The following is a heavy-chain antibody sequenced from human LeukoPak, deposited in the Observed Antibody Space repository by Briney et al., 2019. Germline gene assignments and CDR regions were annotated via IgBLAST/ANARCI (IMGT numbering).Heavy chain of an antibody. CDR1: GGSISSYY. CDR3: ARGGDSSSWYYYYGMDV. J-gene: IGHJ6*02. V-gene: IGHV4-4*07. Sequence: PSETLSLTCTVSGGSISSYYWSWIRQPAGKGLEWIGRIYTSGSTNYNPSLKSRVTMSVDTPKNQFSLKLSSVTAADTAVYYCARGGDSSSWYYYYGMDVWGQGTTVTVSS. CDR2: IYTSGST. D-gene: IGHD6-13*01.